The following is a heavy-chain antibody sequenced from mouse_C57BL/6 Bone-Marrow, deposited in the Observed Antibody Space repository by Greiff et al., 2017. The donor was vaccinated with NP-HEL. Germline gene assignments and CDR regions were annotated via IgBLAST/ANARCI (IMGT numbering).Heavy chain of an antibody. V-gene: IGHV1-85*01. D-gene: IGHD1-1*01. Sequence: VKLVESGPELVKPGASVKLSCKASGYTFTSYDINWVKQRPGQGLEWIGWIYPRDGSTKYNEKFKGKATLTVDTSSSTAYMELHSLTSEDSAVYFCAISPNYYGSSYPFDYWGQGTTLTVSS. J-gene: IGHJ2*01. CDR2: IYPRDGST. CDR1: GYTFTSYD. CDR3: AISPNYYGSSYPFDY.